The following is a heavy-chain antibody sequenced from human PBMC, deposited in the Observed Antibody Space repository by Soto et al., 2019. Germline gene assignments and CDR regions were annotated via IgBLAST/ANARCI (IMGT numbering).Heavy chain of an antibody. CDR3: ARGEMATWYYYYGMDV. V-gene: IGHV4-61*05. J-gene: IGHJ6*02. D-gene: IGHD5-12*01. Sequence: PSETLSLTCTVSGGSISSSSYYWSWIRQPPGKGLEWIGYMYYSGSTNYNPSLKSRVTISVDTSKNQFSLKLSSVTAADTAVYYCARGEMATWYYYYGMDVWGQGTTVTVSS. CDR1: GGSISSSSYY. CDR2: MYYSGST.